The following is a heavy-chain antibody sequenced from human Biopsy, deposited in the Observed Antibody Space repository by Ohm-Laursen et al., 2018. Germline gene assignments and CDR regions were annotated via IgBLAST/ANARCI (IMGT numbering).Heavy chain of an antibody. CDR1: GGSISSFY. Sequence: GTLSLTCAVSGGSISSFYWTWIRQPPGKGPEWIGDISDSGSTNYKPSLKSRVIISVDTSKNQFSLNLSSVTAADTAVYYCARRGSGGRSFDHWGQGTLVTVST. V-gene: IGHV4-59*08. CDR2: ISDSGST. D-gene: IGHD2-15*01. J-gene: IGHJ4*02. CDR3: ARRGSGGRSFDH.